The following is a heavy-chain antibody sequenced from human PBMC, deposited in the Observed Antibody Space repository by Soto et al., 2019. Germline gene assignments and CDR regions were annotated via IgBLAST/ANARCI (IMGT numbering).Heavy chain of an antibody. V-gene: IGHV3-73*01. CDR3: TRLDTNGPSLDV. CDR2: IRDKANSYAT. J-gene: IGHJ6*02. CDR1: GFTFSGSA. Sequence: PGGSLRLSCAASGFTFSGSAVHWVRQASGRGLEWVGRIRDKANSYATAYGASVKGRFTISRDDSKNTAYLQMNSLKTEDTAVYYCTRLDTNGPSLDVWGQGTTVTVSS. D-gene: IGHD2-8*01.